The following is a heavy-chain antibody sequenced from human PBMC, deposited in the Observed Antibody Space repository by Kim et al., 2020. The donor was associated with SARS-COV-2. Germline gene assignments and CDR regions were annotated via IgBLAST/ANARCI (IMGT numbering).Heavy chain of an antibody. J-gene: IGHJ4*02. CDR1: GFTFSSYG. CDR3: AKDGDYGSRSYVSPGGAYFDD. Sequence: GGSLRLFCAASGFTFSSYGMHWVRQAPGKGLEWVAAIWYDGSNKYYADSVKGRFTISRDNSKNTLYLQMNSLRAEDTAVYYCAKDGDYGSRSYVSPGGAYFDDWGQGSLVAVSS. D-gene: IGHD3-10*01. CDR2: IWYDGSNK. V-gene: IGHV3-33*06.